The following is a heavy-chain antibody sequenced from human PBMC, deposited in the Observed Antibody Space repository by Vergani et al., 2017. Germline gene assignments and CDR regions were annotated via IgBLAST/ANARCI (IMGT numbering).Heavy chain of an antibody. CDR1: GFTFSNSA. Sequence: EVQLLESGGGQVEAGGSLRLSCVASGFTFSNSAMSWVRQTSGKGLEWVSFVSTGTKSQSYAESVKGRFTISRDSAKNSLYLQMDSLRAEDTAVYYCAREYSSTSGRAFDFWGQGTKVTVSS. CDR3: AREYSSTSGRAFDF. D-gene: IGHD2-2*01. CDR2: VSTGTKSQ. J-gene: IGHJ3*01. V-gene: IGHV3-48*01.